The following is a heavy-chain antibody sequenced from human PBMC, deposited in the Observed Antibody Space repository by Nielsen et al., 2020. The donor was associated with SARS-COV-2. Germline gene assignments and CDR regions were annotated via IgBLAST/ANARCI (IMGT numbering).Heavy chain of an antibody. CDR3: AKNSDSSGYYGDPFDY. Sequence: GESLKISCAASGFTFSSYAMHWVRQAPGKGLEWVAVISYDGSNKYYADSVKGRFTISRDNSKNTLYLQMNSLRAEDTAVYYCAKNSDSSGYYGDPFDYWGQGTLVTVSS. CDR1: GFTFSSYA. D-gene: IGHD3-22*01. V-gene: IGHV3-30-3*02. CDR2: ISYDGSNK. J-gene: IGHJ4*02.